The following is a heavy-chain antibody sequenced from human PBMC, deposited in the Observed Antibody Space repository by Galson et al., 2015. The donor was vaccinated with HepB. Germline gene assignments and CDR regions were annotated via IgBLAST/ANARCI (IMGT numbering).Heavy chain of an antibody. Sequence: SLRLSCAASGFTFDDYAMHWVRQAPGKGLEWVSGISWNSGSIGYADSVKGRFTISRDNAKNSLYLQMNSLRAEDTALYYCAKASQYGSGSYYYYYYYMDVWGKGTTVTVSS. D-gene: IGHD3-10*01. J-gene: IGHJ6*03. V-gene: IGHV3-9*01. CDR2: ISWNSGSI. CDR3: AKASQYGSGSYYYYYYYMDV. CDR1: GFTFDDYA.